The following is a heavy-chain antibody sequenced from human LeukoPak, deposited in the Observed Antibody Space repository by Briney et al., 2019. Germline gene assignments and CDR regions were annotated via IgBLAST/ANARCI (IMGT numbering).Heavy chain of an antibody. CDR3: ARWRGYSYGLDY. CDR1: GFTFSSYD. J-gene: IGHJ4*02. CDR2: IGTAGDT. V-gene: IGHV3-13*01. D-gene: IGHD5-18*01. Sequence: PGGSLRLSCAASGFTFSSYDMHWVRQAPGKGLEWVSAIGTAGDTYYPGSVKGRFTISRENAKNSLYLQMNSLRAGDTAVYYCARWRGYSYGLDYWGQGTLVTVSS.